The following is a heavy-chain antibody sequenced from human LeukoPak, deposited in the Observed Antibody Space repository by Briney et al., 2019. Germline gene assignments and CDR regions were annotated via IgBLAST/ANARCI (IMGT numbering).Heavy chain of an antibody. CDR3: TFMVRGTFDY. J-gene: IGHJ4*02. CDR1: GGTFSSYA. V-gene: IGHV1-8*02. CDR2: MNPNSGNT. D-gene: IGHD3-10*01. Sequence: ASVKVSCKASGGTFSSYAISWVRQAPGQGLEWMGWMNPNSGNTGYAQKFQGRVTMTRNTSISTAYMELSSLRSEDTAVYYCTFMVRGTFDYWGQGTLVTVSS.